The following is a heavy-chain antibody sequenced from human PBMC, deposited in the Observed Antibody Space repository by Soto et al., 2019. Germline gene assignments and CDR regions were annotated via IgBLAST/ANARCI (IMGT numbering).Heavy chain of an antibody. CDR2: ISAYNGNT. CDR3: ARVRFFWGGYYIGPRYYDLAF. D-gene: IGHD3-3*01. V-gene: IGHV1-18*01. CDR1: GYTFTSYG. Sequence: ASVKVSCKASGYTFTSYGISWVRQAPGQGLEWMGWISAYNGNTNYAQKLQGRVTMTTDTSTSTAYMELRSLRSDDTAVYYCARVRFFWGGYYIGPRYYDLAFWVKGTTVTVSS. J-gene: IGHJ6*03.